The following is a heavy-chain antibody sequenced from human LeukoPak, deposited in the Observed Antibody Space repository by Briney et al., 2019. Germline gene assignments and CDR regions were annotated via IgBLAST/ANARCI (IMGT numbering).Heavy chain of an antibody. Sequence: SQTLSLTCAMSGDSVSTSGVACNWVRQSPSRGLEWLGRTYYTSKWNTDYAVYVKSRIVVNPDTSKNQFSLQLNSVTPEDTAVYYCARGRASAFDVWGQGTMVTVSS. D-gene: IGHD6-25*01. CDR3: ARGRASAFDV. CDR2: TYYTSKWNT. J-gene: IGHJ3*01. CDR1: GDSVSTSGVA. V-gene: IGHV6-1*01.